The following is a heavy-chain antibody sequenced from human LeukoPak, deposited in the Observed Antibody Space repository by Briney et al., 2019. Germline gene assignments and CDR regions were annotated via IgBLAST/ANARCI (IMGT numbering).Heavy chain of an antibody. CDR3: ARDRERIAVAGIPLDY. CDR1: GFTFSSYG. Sequence: GGSLRLSCAASGFTFSSYGMHWVRQAPGKGLEWVAVIWYDGNNKYYADSVKGRFTISRDNSKNTLYLQMNSLRAEDTAVYYCARDRERIAVAGIPLDYWGQGTLVTVSS. CDR2: IWYDGNNK. J-gene: IGHJ4*02. V-gene: IGHV3-33*01. D-gene: IGHD6-19*01.